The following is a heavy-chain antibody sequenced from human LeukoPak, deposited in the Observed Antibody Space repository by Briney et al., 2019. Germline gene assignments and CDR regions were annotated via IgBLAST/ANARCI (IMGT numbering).Heavy chain of an antibody. V-gene: IGHV4-34*01. J-gene: IGHJ5*02. Sequence: SETLSLTCAVYGGSFSGYYWGWIRQPPGKGLEWIGEINRSGSTNYNPSLKSRVTISVDTSKNQFSLKLSSVTAADTAVYYCARARIAAAGNANWFDPWGQGTLVTVSS. CDR2: INRSGST. D-gene: IGHD6-13*01. CDR3: ARARIAAAGNANWFDP. CDR1: GGSFSGYY.